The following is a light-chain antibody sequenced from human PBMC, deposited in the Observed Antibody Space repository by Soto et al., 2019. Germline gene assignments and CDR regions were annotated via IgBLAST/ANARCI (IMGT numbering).Light chain of an antibody. Sequence: EIVLTQSPGTLSLSPGERATLSCRASQSVSSSYLAWYQQKPGQAPRLLIYGASSRATGIPDRFSGSGSGTDFTLTISRLEPVDFAVYYCQQYGSSWWTFVQGTK. J-gene: IGKJ1*01. CDR2: GAS. V-gene: IGKV3-20*01. CDR3: QQYGSSWWT. CDR1: QSVSSSY.